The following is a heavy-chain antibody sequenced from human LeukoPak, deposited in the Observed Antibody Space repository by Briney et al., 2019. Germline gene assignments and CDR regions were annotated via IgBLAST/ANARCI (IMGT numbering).Heavy chain of an antibody. D-gene: IGHD6-13*01. CDR3: ARDLGQQLADSTTAFDY. V-gene: IGHV1-2*02. Sequence: GASVKVSCKASGYTFTGKFIHWVRQAPGQGLEWMGWIDPNSGGTDYAQKLQGRVTMTTDTSTSTAYMELRSLRSGDTAVYYCARDLGQQLADSTTAFDYWGQGTLVTVSS. CDR1: GYTFTGKF. CDR2: IDPNSGGT. J-gene: IGHJ4*02.